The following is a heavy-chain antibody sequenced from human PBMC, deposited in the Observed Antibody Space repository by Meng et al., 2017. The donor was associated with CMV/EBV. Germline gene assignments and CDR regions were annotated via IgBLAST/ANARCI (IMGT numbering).Heavy chain of an antibody. CDR1: GFTFTSSA. CDR3: AAGPSGGDYLVDV. D-gene: IGHD3-10*01. J-gene: IGHJ6*02. V-gene: IGHV1-58*01. CDR2: IVVGSGNT. Sequence: SVKVSCKASGFTFTSSAVQWVRQASGQRLEWIGWIVVGSGNTNYAQKFQERVTITRDMSTSTAYMELSSLRSEDTAVYYCAAGPSGGDYLVDVWGQGTTVTVSS.